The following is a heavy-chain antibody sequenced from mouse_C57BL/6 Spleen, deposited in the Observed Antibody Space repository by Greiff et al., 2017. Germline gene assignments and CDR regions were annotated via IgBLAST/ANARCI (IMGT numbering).Heavy chain of an antibody. CDR3: PRRDAFDY. V-gene: IGHV1-39*01. Sequence: EVQLQQSGPELVKPGASVKISCKASGYSFTGYNMNWVKQSNGQGLEWIGDIYPNYGATSYNQKFKGKATLTVDQYSSTAYMQLNSLTSEDAAAFYCPRRDAFDYWGQGTTRTVCS. CDR2: IYPNYGAT. J-gene: IGHJ2*01. CDR1: GYSFTGYN.